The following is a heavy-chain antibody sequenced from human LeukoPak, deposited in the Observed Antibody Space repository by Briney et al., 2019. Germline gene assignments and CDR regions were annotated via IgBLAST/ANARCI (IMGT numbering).Heavy chain of an antibody. V-gene: IGHV1-69*04. J-gene: IGHJ4*02. CDR2: IIPILGIA. CDR1: GGTFSSYA. D-gene: IGHD5-18*01. Sequence: SVNVSCKASGGTFSSYAISWVRQAPGQGLEWMGRIIPILGIANYAQKFQGRVTITADKSTSTAYMELSSLRSEDTAVYYCARSGYSYGKNQRGEGTESFDYWGQGTLVTVSS. CDR3: ARSGYSYGKNQRGEGTESFDY.